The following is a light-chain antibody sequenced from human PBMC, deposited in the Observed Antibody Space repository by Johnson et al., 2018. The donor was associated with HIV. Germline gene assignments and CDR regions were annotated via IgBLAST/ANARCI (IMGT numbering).Light chain of an antibody. V-gene: IGLV1-51*02. CDR2: ENN. J-gene: IGLJ1*01. CDR1: SSNIGNNY. CDR3: GTWDSKLSVYV. Sequence: QSVLTQPPSVSAAPGQKVTISCSGSSSNIGNNYVSWYQQLPGTAPKLIICENNKRPSGIPDRFSGSKSGTSATLGITGLQTGDEADYYCGTWDSKLSVYVFATGTKVTGL.